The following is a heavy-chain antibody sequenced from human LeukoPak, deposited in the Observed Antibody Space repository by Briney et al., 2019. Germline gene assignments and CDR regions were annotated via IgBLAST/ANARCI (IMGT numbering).Heavy chain of an antibody. D-gene: IGHD4-17*01. V-gene: IGHV3-30*18. Sequence: GRSLRLSCAVSGFTFTSYGMHWVRQAPGKGLEWVAFMSYDGSNEYYADSVEGRFTMSRDNSENTLHLQMNSLRVEDTAVYCCAKGRTRLTTTPFDYWGQGTLVTVSS. CDR2: MSYDGSNE. CDR3: AKGRTRLTTTPFDY. CDR1: GFTFTSYG. J-gene: IGHJ4*02.